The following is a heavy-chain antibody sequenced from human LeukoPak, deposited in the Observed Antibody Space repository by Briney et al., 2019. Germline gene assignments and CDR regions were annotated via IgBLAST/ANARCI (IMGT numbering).Heavy chain of an antibody. CDR3: ARAMGEMATLFLLY. J-gene: IGHJ4*02. CDR1: GYTFTGYY. D-gene: IGHD5-24*01. V-gene: IGHV1-2*02. CDR2: INPNSGGT. Sequence: ASVKVSCKASGYTFTGYYMHWVRQAPGQGLEWMGWINPNSGGTNYAQKFQGRVTMTRDTSTSTVYMELSSLRSEDTAVYYCARAMGEMATLFLLYWGQGTLVTVSS.